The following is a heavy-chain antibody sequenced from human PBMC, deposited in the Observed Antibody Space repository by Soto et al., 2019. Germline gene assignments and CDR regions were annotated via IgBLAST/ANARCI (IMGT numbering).Heavy chain of an antibody. D-gene: IGHD3-9*01. Sequence: EVQLEESGGDLVHPGGSLRLSCAASGFTFSSYWMSWVRQAPGKGLGWVAYMDLDGSQRDYVDSVKGRFTISRDNARNSLYLQVDSLRVEDTAVYYCAREDWYHFDSWGQGTLVTVSS. J-gene: IGHJ5*01. CDR1: GFTFSSYW. CDR2: MDLDGSQR. V-gene: IGHV3-7*01. CDR3: AREDWYHFDS.